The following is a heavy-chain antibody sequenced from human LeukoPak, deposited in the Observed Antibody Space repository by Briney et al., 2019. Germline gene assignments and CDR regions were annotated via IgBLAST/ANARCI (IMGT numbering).Heavy chain of an antibody. CDR3: ARVTVRDDY. CDR2: INPSGGST. D-gene: IGHD3-10*01. J-gene: IGHJ4*02. Sequence: ASVKVSCKASGYTFTDYFMHWVREAPGQGLEWMGIINPSGGSTSYAQKFQGRVTMTRDTSTSTVYMELSSLRSEDTAVYYCARVTVRDDYWGQGTLVTVSS. CDR1: GYTFTDYF. V-gene: IGHV1-46*01.